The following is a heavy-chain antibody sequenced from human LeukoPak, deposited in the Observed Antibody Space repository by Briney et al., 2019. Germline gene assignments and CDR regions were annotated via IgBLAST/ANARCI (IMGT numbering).Heavy chain of an antibody. CDR2: IYDSGTT. D-gene: IGHD3-22*01. V-gene: IGHV3-53*01. CDR3: AGLKGLFDYFDY. J-gene: IGHJ4*02. Sequence: PGGSLRLSCATSGFTVSSNYMSWVRQAPGKGLEWVSVIYDSGTTYYADSVKGRLLIFRDTSKNTVDLQMNSLRVEDTAVYYCAGLKGLFDYFDYWGQGTLVTVSS. CDR1: GFTVSSNY.